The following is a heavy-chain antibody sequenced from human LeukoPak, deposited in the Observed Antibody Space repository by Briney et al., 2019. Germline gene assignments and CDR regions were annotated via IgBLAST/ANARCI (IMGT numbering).Heavy chain of an antibody. CDR3: AKAALQYYGSGSYPDY. J-gene: IGHJ4*02. D-gene: IGHD3-10*01. CDR1: GFTFSSYG. Sequence: GGSLRLSCAASGFTFSSYGMHWVRQAPGKGLEWVAVIWYDGSNKYYADSMKGRFTISRDNSKNTLYLQMNSLRAEDTAVYYCAKAALQYYGSGSYPDYWGQGTLVTVSS. V-gene: IGHV3-33*06. CDR2: IWYDGSNK.